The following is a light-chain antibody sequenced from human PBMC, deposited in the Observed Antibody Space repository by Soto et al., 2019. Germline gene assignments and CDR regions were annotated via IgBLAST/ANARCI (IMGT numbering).Light chain of an antibody. CDR3: QQYDSWPLT. Sequence: EIVMTQSPGTLSVSTEEGATLSCRASQSVDRNLAWYQQKPGQAPRLLIYGASTRPTGIPDRFSGSGSRTEFSLTISSLQSEDFAVYYCQQYDSWPLTFGGGTKVEIK. J-gene: IGKJ4*01. V-gene: IGKV3D-15*01. CDR2: GAS. CDR1: QSVDRN.